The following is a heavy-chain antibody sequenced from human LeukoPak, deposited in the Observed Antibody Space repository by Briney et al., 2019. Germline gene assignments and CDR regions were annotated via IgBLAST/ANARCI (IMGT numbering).Heavy chain of an antibody. V-gene: IGHV1-69*05. CDR3: ARGRAVRGVTHYYYYYMDV. CDR1: GGTFSSYA. CDR2: IIPIFGTA. D-gene: IGHD3-10*01. J-gene: IGHJ6*03. Sequence: SVKVSCKASGGTFSSYAISWVRQAPGQGLEWMGGIIPIFGTANDAQKFQGRVTITTDESTSTAYMELSSLRSEDTAVYYCARGRAVRGVTHYYYYYMDVWGKGTTVTVSS.